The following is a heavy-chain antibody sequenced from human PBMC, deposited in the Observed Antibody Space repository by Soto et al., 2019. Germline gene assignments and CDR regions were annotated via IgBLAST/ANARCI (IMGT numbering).Heavy chain of an antibody. CDR2: ISSSSSYT. CDR1: GFTFSDYY. D-gene: IGHD1-1*01. J-gene: IGHJ4*02. CDR3: ARVACPPGDYLDY. Sequence: VQLVESGGGLVKPGGSLRLSCAASGFTFSDYYMSWIRQAPGKGLEWVSYISSSSSYTNYADSVKGRFTISRDNAKNSLYLQMNSLRAEDTAVYYCARVACPPGDYLDYWGQGTLVTVSS. V-gene: IGHV3-11*05.